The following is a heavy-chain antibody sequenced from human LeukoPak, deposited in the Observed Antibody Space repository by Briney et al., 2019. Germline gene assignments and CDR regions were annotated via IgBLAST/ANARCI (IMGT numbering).Heavy chain of an antibody. CDR2: MNPNSGNT. CDR3: ARGPSIMVRGGQWYYYMDV. D-gene: IGHD3-10*01. CDR1: GYTFTSYD. J-gene: IGHJ6*03. V-gene: IGHV1-8*02. Sequence: ASVKVSCKASGYTFTSYDINWVRQATGQGLEWMGWMNPNSGNTGYAQKFQGRVTMTRDTSTSTVYMELSSLRSEDTAVYYCARGPSIMVRGGQWYYYMDVWGKGTTVTISS.